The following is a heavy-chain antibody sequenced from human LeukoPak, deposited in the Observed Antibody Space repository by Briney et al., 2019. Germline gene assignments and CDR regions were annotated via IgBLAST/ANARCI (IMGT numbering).Heavy chain of an antibody. CDR2: IYYSGST. Sequence: SXGSISSGGYYWSWIRQHPGKGLXXIGYIYYSGSTYYNPSLKSRVTISVDTSKNQFSLKLSSVTAADTAVYYCARQITYGSGSYYWFDPWGQGTLVTVSS. CDR1: XGSISSGGYY. J-gene: IGHJ5*02. V-gene: IGHV4-31*02. D-gene: IGHD3-10*01. CDR3: ARQITYGSGSYYWFDP.